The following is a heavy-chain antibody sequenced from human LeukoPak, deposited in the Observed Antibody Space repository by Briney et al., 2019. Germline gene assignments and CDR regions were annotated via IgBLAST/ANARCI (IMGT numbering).Heavy chain of an antibody. D-gene: IGHD2-21*01. Sequence: AGGSLRLSCVGSGFTFSSHAMSWVRQAPEKGLEWVSGIYESGQTTHYADSVKGRFSISRGNSKNTLYLQMDSLRGEDTAIYYCAKDYRIGYSDHFDYWGQGALVTVSS. CDR1: GFTFSSHA. V-gene: IGHV3-23*01. J-gene: IGHJ4*02. CDR3: AKDYRIGYSDHFDY. CDR2: IYESGQTT.